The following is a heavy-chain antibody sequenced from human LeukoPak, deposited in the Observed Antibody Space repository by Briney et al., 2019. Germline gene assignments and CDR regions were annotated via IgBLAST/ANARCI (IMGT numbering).Heavy chain of an antibody. D-gene: IGHD3-3*01. CDR3: AKGSDFWSGYYAHPNFDY. V-gene: IGHV3-30*02. CDR1: GFSFSNYG. CDR2: IRYDGSNK. J-gene: IGHJ4*02. Sequence: GGSLRLSCAASGFSFSNYGMHWVRQAPGKGLEWVAFIRYDGSNKYYADSVKGRFTISRDNSKNTLYLQMNSLRAEDTAVYYCAKGSDFWSGYYAHPNFDYWGQGTLVTVSS.